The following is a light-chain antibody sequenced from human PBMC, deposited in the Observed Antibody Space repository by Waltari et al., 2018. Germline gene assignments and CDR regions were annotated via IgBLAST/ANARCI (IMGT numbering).Light chain of an antibody. V-gene: IGKV1-5*03. CDR2: QAS. CDR1: QSISTW. J-gene: IGKJ1*01. Sequence: DIQMTQSPSTLSASVGDRVTLTCRASQSISTWLAWYQQKPGKAPELLIYQASTLESGVPSRFSGSGSGTEFTLTISSLQPDDFATYYCQQYNNYLQTFGQGTKVEVK. CDR3: QQYNNYLQT.